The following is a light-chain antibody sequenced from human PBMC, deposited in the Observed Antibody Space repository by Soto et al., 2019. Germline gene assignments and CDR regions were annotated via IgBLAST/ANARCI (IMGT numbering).Light chain of an antibody. CDR3: SSYTRSTGLYV. CDR1: SF. J-gene: IGLJ1*01. CDR2: DVS. Sequence: QSALTQPASVSGAPGQSITISCTGTSFVSWYQQHPGQAPKLIIYDVSNRPSGGSNRSSGSKSGNMASLTISGLQAEDEADYYCSSYTRSTGLYVFGTGTKLTVL. V-gene: IGLV2-14*03.